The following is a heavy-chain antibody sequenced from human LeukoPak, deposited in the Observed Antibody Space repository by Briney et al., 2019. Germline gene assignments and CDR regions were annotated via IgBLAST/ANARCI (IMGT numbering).Heavy chain of an antibody. D-gene: IGHD4-11*01. J-gene: IGHJ4*02. CDR2: INPNSGGT. Sequence: ASVKVSCKASGYTFTGYYIHWVRQAPGQGLEWMGWINPNSGGTKYAQKFQGRVTMTRDTSISTAYMELSRLTSDDTAVYYCARDAIVRDYSNSDYWGQGTLVTVAS. V-gene: IGHV1-2*02. CDR3: ARDAIVRDYSNSDY. CDR1: GYTFTGYY.